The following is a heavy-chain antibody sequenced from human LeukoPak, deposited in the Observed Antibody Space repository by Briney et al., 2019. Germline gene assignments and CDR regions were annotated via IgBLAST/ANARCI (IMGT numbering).Heavy chain of an antibody. Sequence: SETLSLTCTVSGYSITSGHYWGWIRQPPGKGLEWIGSLYEGETTYYNPSLKTRLTISLDTSKNQFSLRLSSVTAADTAVYYCARSSDLRSFDYWGQGTLVTVSS. V-gene: IGHV4-38-2*02. D-gene: IGHD4-17*01. CDR3: ARSSDLRSFDY. CDR1: GYSITSGHY. J-gene: IGHJ4*02. CDR2: LYEGETT.